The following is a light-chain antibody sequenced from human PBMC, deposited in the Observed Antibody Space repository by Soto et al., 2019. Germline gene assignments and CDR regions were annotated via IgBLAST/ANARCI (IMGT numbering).Light chain of an antibody. Sequence: QSALTQPPSASGSPGQSVTISCTGTSSDVGGYNYVSWYQQHPGKAPKLLIYEVSKRPSGVPDRFSGSKSGNTASLTVSGLQDEAEADYYCSSYAGSNNPVVFGGGTQLAVL. V-gene: IGLV2-8*01. CDR3: SSYAGSNNPVV. CDR1: SSDVGGYNY. J-gene: IGLJ2*01. CDR2: EVS.